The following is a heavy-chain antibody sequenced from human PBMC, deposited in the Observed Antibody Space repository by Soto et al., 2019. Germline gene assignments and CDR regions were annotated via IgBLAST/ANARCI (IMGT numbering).Heavy chain of an antibody. CDR3: ARDFHPKSSSWYPRSWFDP. Sequence: ASVKVSCKASGYTFTSYYMHWVRQAPGQGLEWMGIINPSGGSTSYAQKFQGRVTMTRDTSTSTVYMELSSLRSEDTAVYYCARDFHPKSSSWYPRSWFDPWGQGTLVTSPQ. D-gene: IGHD6-13*01. V-gene: IGHV1-46*01. CDR2: INPSGGST. CDR1: GYTFTSYY. J-gene: IGHJ5*02.